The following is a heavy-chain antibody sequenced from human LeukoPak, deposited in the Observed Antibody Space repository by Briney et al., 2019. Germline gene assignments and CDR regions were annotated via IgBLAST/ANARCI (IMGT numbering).Heavy chain of an antibody. J-gene: IGHJ4*02. Sequence: NPSETLSLTCAVYGGSFSGYYWSWIRQPPGKGLEWIGYIYYSGSTNYNPSLKSRVTISVDTSKNQFSLKLSSVTAADTAVYYCARGVTASYWGQGTLVTVSS. D-gene: IGHD2-21*02. V-gene: IGHV4-59*08. CDR1: GGSFSGYY. CDR3: ARGVTASY. CDR2: IYYSGST.